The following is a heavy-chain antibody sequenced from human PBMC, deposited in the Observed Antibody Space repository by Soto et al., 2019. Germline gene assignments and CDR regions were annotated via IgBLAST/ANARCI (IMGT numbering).Heavy chain of an antibody. CDR2: IYNGETT. J-gene: IGHJ4*02. D-gene: IGHD6-19*01. CDR1: GASISRFY. Sequence: PSETLSLTCSASGASISRFYWNWIRQSPGKGLEWIGHIYNGETTKYNPSLKSRVTISVDTSKNQFSLKLSSVTAADTAVYFCAQTTGWPGFAFWSPGTLVTVSS. CDR3: AQTTGWPGFAF. V-gene: IGHV4-4*09.